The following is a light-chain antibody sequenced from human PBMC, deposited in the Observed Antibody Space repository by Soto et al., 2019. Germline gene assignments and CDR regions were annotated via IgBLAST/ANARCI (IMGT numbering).Light chain of an antibody. CDR3: QEFASN. V-gene: IGKV3-20*01. J-gene: IGKJ4*01. CDR1: QSISNSN. CDR2: GAS. Sequence: IVLTQSPGTLSLSPGDRATLFCRASQSISNSNLAWYQHKPGQAPRLLIYGASNRATGIPDRFSGSGSGTDFILTINRLEPEDFAVYYCQEFASNFGGGTKVDI.